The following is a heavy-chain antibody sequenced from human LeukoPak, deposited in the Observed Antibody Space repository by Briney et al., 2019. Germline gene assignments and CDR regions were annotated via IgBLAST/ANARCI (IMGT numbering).Heavy chain of an antibody. V-gene: IGHV3-30*18. CDR2: ISYDGSNK. CDR3: AKNSAGTTLDS. D-gene: IGHD1-1*01. J-gene: IGHJ4*02. Sequence: PGGSLRLSCAASGFTFSSYGMHWVRQAPGKGLEWVAVISYDGSNKYYADSVKGRFTISRDNSKNTLYLQMNSLRAEDTAVYYCAKNSAGTTLDSWGQGTLVTVSS. CDR1: GFTFSSYG.